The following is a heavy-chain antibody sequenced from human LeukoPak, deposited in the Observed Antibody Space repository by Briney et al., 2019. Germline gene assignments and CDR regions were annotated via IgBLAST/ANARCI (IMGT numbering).Heavy chain of an antibody. CDR3: AKDWLSHYDILTGYYSPGWFDP. Sequence: GGSLRLSCVASGFTFSSYGLHWVRQAPGKGLEWVAVISYDGSNKYYADSVKGRFTISRDNSKNTLYLQMNSLRAEDTAVYYCAKDWLSHYDILTGYYSPGWFDPWGQGTLVTVSS. CDR2: ISYDGSNK. J-gene: IGHJ5*02. CDR1: GFTFSSYG. V-gene: IGHV3-30*18. D-gene: IGHD3-9*01.